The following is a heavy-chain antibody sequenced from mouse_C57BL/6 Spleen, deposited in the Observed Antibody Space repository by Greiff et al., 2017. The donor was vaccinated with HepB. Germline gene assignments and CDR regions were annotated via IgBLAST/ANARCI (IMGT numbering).Heavy chain of an antibody. J-gene: IGHJ1*03. Sequence: EVQLQESGPGLVKPSQSLSLTCSVTGYSITSGYYWNWIRQFPGNKLEWMGYISYDGSNNYNPSLKNRISITRDTSKNQFFLKLNSVTTEDTATYYCARGVYDRYFDVWGTGTTVTVSS. CDR3: ARGVYDRYFDV. CDR1: GYSITSGYY. D-gene: IGHD2-12*01. CDR2: ISYDGSN. V-gene: IGHV3-6*01.